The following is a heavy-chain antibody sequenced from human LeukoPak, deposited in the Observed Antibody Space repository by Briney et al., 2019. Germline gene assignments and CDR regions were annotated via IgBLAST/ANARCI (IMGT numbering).Heavy chain of an antibody. CDR1: GYTFTSYD. CDR2: ISAYNGNT. J-gene: IGHJ4*02. D-gene: IGHD5-18*01. Sequence: ASVKVSCKASGYTFTSYDINWVRQATGQGLEWMGWISAYNGNTNYAQKLQGRVTMTTDTSTSTAYMELRSLRSDDTAVYYCARDKKGYSYGYYYYWGQGTLVTVSS. V-gene: IGHV1-18*01. CDR3: ARDKKGYSYGYYYY.